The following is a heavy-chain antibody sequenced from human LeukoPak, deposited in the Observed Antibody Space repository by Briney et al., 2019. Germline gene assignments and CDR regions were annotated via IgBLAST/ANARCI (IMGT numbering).Heavy chain of an antibody. D-gene: IGHD3-10*01. CDR1: GGTFSSYA. CDR3: ARVPPYGSGRHYFYY. J-gene: IGHJ4*02. Sequence: ASVKVSCKASGGTFSSYAISWVRQAPGQGLEWMGGIIPIFGTANYAQKFQGRVTITADKSTSTAYMELSSLRSEDTAVYYCARVPPYGSGRHYFYYWGQGTLVTVSS. CDR2: IIPIFGTA. V-gene: IGHV1-69*06.